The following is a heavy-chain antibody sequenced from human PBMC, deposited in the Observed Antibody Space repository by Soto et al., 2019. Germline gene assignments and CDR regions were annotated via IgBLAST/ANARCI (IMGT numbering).Heavy chain of an antibody. D-gene: IGHD2-15*01. Sequence: GGSLRLSCAASGFTFSSYSMNWVRQAPGKGLQWVSSIGSSSSYVYYADSLKGRFTISRDNAENSLYLHMNSLRAEDTAVYYCARDRVRSCSGGSCYSPTYYYYGMDVWGQGTTVTVSS. CDR2: IGSSSSYV. V-gene: IGHV3-21*01. CDR3: ARDRVRSCSGGSCYSPTYYYYGMDV. CDR1: GFTFSSYS. J-gene: IGHJ6*02.